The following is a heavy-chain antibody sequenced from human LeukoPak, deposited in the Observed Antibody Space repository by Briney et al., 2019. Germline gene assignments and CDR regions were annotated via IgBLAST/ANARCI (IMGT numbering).Heavy chain of an antibody. CDR1: GGSISSYY. D-gene: IGHD3-22*01. CDR3: ARETYYYEFDI. CDR2: IYYSGST. Sequence: SETLSLTCAVSGGSISSYYWSWIRQPPGKGLEWIGYIYYSGSTNYNPSLKSRVTISVDTSKNQFSLKLSSVTAADTAVYYCARETYYYEFDIWGQGTMVTVSS. V-gene: IGHV4-59*01. J-gene: IGHJ3*02.